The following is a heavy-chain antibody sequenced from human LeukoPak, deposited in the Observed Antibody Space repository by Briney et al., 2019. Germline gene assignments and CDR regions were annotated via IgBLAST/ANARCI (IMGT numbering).Heavy chain of an antibody. D-gene: IGHD1-1*01. CDR2: IIPIFGTA. J-gene: IGHJ4*02. CDR1: GGTFSSYA. V-gene: IGHV1-69*01. CDR3: ARDRPNWNHKYFDY. Sequence: SVKVSCKASGGTFSSYAISWVRQAPGQGLEWMGGIIPIFGTANYAQRFQGRVTITADESTSTAYMELSSLRSEDTAVYYCARDRPNWNHKYFDYWGQGTLVTVSS.